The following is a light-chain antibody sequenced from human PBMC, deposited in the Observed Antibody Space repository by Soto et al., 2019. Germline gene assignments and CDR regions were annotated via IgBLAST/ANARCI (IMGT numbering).Light chain of an antibody. CDR2: EVC. Sequence: QSVLTQPPSASGSPGQSVTISCTGTSSDVGDYNYVSWYQQHPGKAPKLMIYEVCKRPSGVPDRFSGSKSGNTASLTVSGLQAEDEADYYCSSYAGSNNLVFGGGTKLTVL. J-gene: IGLJ2*01. CDR3: SSYAGSNNLV. V-gene: IGLV2-8*01. CDR1: SSDVGDYNY.